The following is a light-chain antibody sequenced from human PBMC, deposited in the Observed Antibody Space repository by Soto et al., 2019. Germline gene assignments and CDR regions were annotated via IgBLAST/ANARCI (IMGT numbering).Light chain of an antibody. CDR2: LGS. V-gene: IGKV2-28*01. CDR1: QSLLYGNGHHY. CDR3: MQAMQTPLT. Sequence: DIVLTQSPLSLPVTPGQPASISCRSSQSLLYGNGHHYLDWYLQKPGQSPQLLIYLGSNRASGVPDKFSGSGSGTDFTLKISRVDVEDVGRYYCMQAMQTPLTFGQGTRLEIK. J-gene: IGKJ5*01.